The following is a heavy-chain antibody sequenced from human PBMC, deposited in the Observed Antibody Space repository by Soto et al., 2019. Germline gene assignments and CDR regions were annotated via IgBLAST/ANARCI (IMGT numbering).Heavy chain of an antibody. Sequence: PSETLSLTCAVSGDSISSGGYSWSWIRQPPGKGLEWIGYIYHSGSTYYNPSLKSRVTMSVDTSKNQFSLNLSSVTAADTAVYYCVRRHGLTVDAYYWGQGTLVTVSS. V-gene: IGHV4-30-2*03. CDR3: VRRHGLTVDAYY. D-gene: IGHD2-21*02. CDR1: GDSISSGGYS. J-gene: IGHJ4*02. CDR2: IYHSGST.